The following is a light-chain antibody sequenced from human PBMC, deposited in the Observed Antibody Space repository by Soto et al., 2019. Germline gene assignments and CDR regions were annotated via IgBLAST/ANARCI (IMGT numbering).Light chain of an antibody. V-gene: IGKV1-12*01. CDR2: AAS. J-gene: IGKJ4*01. Sequence: DIQMTQSPSSVSASVGDRVTITCRASQDISSWLAWYQQKPGKAPKLLIYAASSLQSGVPSVFSGSGSGTDFTLTINSLQPEDFATYYGQQANSFPLTVGGGTNVEIK. CDR1: QDISSW. CDR3: QQANSFPLT.